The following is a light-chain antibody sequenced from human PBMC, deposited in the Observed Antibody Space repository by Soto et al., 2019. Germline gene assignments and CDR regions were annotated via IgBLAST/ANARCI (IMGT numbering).Light chain of an antibody. CDR2: GAS. V-gene: IGKV3-20*01. J-gene: IGKJ3*01. Sequence: EIVLTQSPGTLSLSPGERATLSCRASQSVSSSYLAWYQQKPGQTPRLLIYGASSRATGIPDRFSGGGSGTYFTLTISRLAPKDFAVYYCQQYGSSPFTFGPGTKVDIK. CDR3: QQYGSSPFT. CDR1: QSVSSSY.